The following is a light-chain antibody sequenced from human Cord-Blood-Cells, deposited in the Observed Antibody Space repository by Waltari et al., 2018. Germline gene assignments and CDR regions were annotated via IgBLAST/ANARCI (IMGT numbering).Light chain of an antibody. J-gene: IGKJ5*01. CDR2: DAS. V-gene: IGKV3-11*01. Sequence: EIVLTQSPATLSLSPGERATLSCRASQSFSIYLAWYQQKPGQAPRLLIYDASNRATGIPARFSGSGSGTDFTLTISSLEPEDFAVYYCQQRSNWITFGQGTRLEIK. CDR1: QSFSIY. CDR3: QQRSNWIT.